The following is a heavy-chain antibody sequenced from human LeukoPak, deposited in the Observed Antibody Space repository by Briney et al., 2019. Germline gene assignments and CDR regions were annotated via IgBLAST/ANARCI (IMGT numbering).Heavy chain of an antibody. Sequence: GGSLRLSCAASEFSVGSNYMTWVRQAPGKGLEWAAVISGNGGGTYYADSVKGRFTISRDNSKKILYLQMNSLRAEDTASYYCGKSTAEAGTKGVSDFWGQGTLVTVSS. J-gene: IGHJ4*02. CDR1: EFSVGSNY. CDR2: ISGNGGGT. D-gene: IGHD6-19*01. CDR3: GKSTAEAGTKGVSDF. V-gene: IGHV3-23*01.